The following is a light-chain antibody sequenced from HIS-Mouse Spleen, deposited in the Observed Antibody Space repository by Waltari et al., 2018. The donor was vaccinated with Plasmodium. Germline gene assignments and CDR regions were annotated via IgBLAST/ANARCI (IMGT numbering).Light chain of an antibody. CDR1: QGISSA. CDR3: QQFKSYPQGT. Sequence: AIQLTQSPSSLSASVGDRVTITCRASQGISSALAWYQQKPGKAPKLLIYDASSLESGVPSRFSGSGSGTDFTLTINSLQPEDFATYYCQQFKSYPQGTFGQGTRLEIK. CDR2: DAS. V-gene: IGKV1-13*02. J-gene: IGKJ5*01.